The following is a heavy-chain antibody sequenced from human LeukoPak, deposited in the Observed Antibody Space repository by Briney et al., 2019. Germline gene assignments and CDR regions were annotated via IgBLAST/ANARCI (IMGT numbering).Heavy chain of an antibody. D-gene: IGHD3-22*01. CDR2: ISWNSGSI. CDR1: GFTFDDYA. CDR3: AKDARYDSSGYLNY. J-gene: IGHJ4*02. Sequence: GGSLRLSCAASGFTFDDYAMHWVRQAPGKGLEWVSGISWNSGSIGYADSVKGRFTISRDNAKNSLYPQMNSLRAEDTALYYCAKDARYDSSGYLNYWGQGTLVTVSS. V-gene: IGHV3-9*01.